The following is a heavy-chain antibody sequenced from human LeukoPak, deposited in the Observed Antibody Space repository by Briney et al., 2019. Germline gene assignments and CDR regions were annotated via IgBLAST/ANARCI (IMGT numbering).Heavy chain of an antibody. D-gene: IGHD3-16*01. CDR3: AKGGGGRLIYYYYMDV. J-gene: IGHJ6*03. V-gene: IGHV3-53*05. CDR1: GFTVSSNY. Sequence: GGSLRLSCAASGFTVSSNYMSWVRQAPGKGLEWVSIIYSGGSTFYADSVKGRFTISRDNAKNSLYLQMNSLRAEDMALYYCAKGGGGRLIYYYYMDVWGKGTTVTVSS. CDR2: IYSGGST.